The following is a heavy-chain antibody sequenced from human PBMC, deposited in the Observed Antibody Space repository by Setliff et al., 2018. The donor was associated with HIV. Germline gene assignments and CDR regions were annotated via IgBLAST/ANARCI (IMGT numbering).Heavy chain of an antibody. CDR1: GGSISSNSDY. CDR2: ISYSGST. CDR3: ARHLDGWYYYGMDV. D-gene: IGHD6-19*01. Sequence: SETMSLTCTVSGGSISSNSDYWGWIRQPPGKGLEWIGTISYSGSTNYNPSLKSRVTISVDTSKNQFSLKLSSVTAADTAVYYCARHLDGWYYYGMDVWGQGTTVTVSS. J-gene: IGHJ6*02. V-gene: IGHV4-39*01.